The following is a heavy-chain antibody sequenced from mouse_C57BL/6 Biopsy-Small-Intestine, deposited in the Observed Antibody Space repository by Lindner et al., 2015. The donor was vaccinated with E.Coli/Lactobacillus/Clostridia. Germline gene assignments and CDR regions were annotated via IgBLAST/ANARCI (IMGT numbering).Heavy chain of an antibody. J-gene: IGHJ2*01. D-gene: IGHD1-1*01. CDR1: GYAFSNSW. V-gene: IGHV1-82*01. CDR3: ARSGNYYAYYFDY. Sequence: VQLQESGPELVNPGASVKISCKASGYAFSNSWMDWVRQRPGEGLEWIGRIYPGDGSTNYNGKFTGKATLTTDKSSSTAYAQLRSLTSEDSAVYFCARSGNYYAYYFDYWGQGTTLTVSS. CDR2: IYPGDGST.